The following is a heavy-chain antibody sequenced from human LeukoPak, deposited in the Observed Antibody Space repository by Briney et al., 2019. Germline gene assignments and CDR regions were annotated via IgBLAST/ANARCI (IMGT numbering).Heavy chain of an antibody. CDR1: GFTFSTYE. Sequence: GGSLRLSCAASGFTFSTYEINWVRQAPGKGLEWLSHISTSGSSIHYADSVKGRFTISRDNAKNSLYLQMNSLRAEDTAVYYCARLVGATRFDYWGQGTLVTVSS. CDR2: ISTSGSSI. V-gene: IGHV3-48*03. CDR3: ARLVGATRFDY. J-gene: IGHJ4*02. D-gene: IGHD1-26*01.